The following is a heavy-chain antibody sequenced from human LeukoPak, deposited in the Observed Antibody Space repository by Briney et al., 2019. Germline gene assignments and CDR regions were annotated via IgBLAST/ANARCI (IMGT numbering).Heavy chain of an antibody. CDR3: ARARADGDYFDY. V-gene: IGHV1-69*06. Sequence: SVKVSCKASGGTFSSYAISWVRQAPGQGLEWMGGIIPIFGTANYAQKFQGRVTITADKSTSTAYMEPSSLRSEDTAVYYCARARADGDYFDYWGQGTLVTVSS. CDR2: IIPIFGTA. J-gene: IGHJ4*02. CDR1: GGTFSSYA. D-gene: IGHD4-17*01.